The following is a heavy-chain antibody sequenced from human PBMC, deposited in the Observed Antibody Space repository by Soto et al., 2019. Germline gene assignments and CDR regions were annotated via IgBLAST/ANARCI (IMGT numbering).Heavy chain of an antibody. Sequence: EVQLVESGGGSVQPGGSLRLSCVASGFRFDDYAMHWVRQRPGKGLEWVSGINWNSDTIGYDDSVKGRFIVSRDNAEGSLLLQMSSLRAEDMAIYFCAMSNSNDLYYHFESWGQGTPVTVSS. J-gene: IGHJ4*02. CDR2: INWNSDTI. CDR3: AMSNSNDLYYHFES. CDR1: GFRFDDYA. D-gene: IGHD3-10*01. V-gene: IGHV3-9*03.